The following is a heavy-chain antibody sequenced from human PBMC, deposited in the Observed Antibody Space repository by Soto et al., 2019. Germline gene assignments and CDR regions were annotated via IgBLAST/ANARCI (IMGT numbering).Heavy chain of an antibody. Sequence: PGGSLRLSCEASGFTFSDYAMSWVRQAPGKGLEWVAAISGAASFTYYADSVKGRFTIFRDNSKNTMFLQLNSLRADDTSVYYCSKSGVWGDRSEYHVDKWGPGTLVTVSS. V-gene: IGHV3-23*01. D-gene: IGHD3-16*01. J-gene: IGHJ4*02. CDR1: GFTFSDYA. CDR2: ISGAASFT. CDR3: SKSGVWGDRSEYHVDK.